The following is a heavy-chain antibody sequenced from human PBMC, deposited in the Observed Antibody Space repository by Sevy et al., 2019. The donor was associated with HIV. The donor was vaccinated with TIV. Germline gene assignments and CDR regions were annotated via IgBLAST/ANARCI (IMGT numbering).Heavy chain of an antibody. J-gene: IGHJ4*02. Sequence: GGSLRLSCAASGFTFSNYMSWVRQAPGKGLEWVSVLYRDAYYADSVKGRFTISRDNSKNTLYLQMNSLRPEDTAVYYCAVVAEGYWGQGTLVTVSS. D-gene: IGHD6-13*01. CDR1: GFTFSNY. CDR3: AVVAEGY. CDR2: LYRDA. V-gene: IGHV3-53*01.